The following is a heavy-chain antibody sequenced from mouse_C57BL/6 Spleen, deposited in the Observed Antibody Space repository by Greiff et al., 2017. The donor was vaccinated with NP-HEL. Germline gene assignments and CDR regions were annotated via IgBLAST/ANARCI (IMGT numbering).Heavy chain of an antibody. J-gene: IGHJ2*01. V-gene: IGHV1-64*01. Sequence: QVQLQQPGAELLKPGASVKLSCKASGYTFTSYWMHWVKQRPGQGLEWIGMIHPNSGSTNYNEKFKSKATLTVDKSSSTAYMQLSSLTSEDSAVYYCARLITTVPDFDYWGQGTTLTVSS. CDR3: ARLITTVPDFDY. D-gene: IGHD1-1*01. CDR2: IHPNSGST. CDR1: GYTFTSYW.